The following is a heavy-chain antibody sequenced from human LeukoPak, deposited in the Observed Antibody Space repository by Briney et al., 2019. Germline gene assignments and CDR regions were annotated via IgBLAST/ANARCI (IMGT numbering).Heavy chain of an antibody. CDR1: GYTFTGYY. Sequence: ASVKVSCKASGYTFTGYYMHWVRQAPGQGLEWMGWINPNSGGTNYAQKFQGRVTMTRDTSISTAYMELSRLRSDDTAVYHCARGGEEVAAAYYFDYWGQGTLVTVSS. V-gene: IGHV1-2*02. D-gene: IGHD6-13*01. CDR3: ARGGEEVAAAYYFDY. CDR2: INPNSGGT. J-gene: IGHJ4*02.